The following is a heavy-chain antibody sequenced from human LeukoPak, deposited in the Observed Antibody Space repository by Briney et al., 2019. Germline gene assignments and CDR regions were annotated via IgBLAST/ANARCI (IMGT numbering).Heavy chain of an antibody. CDR3: ARGPPFLEWEKNWFDP. J-gene: IGHJ5*02. D-gene: IGHD3-3*02. CDR2: MCHSGSA. V-gene: IGHV4-4*09. Sequence: PSETLSLTCSVSGGSIRSYYWSWIRQTPGKGLEWIGHMCHSGSANYNPSLWSRVTISIDKSKNQFSLNLRAVTAADTAVYYCARGPPFLEWEKNWFDPWGQGTLVTVSS. CDR1: GGSIRSYY.